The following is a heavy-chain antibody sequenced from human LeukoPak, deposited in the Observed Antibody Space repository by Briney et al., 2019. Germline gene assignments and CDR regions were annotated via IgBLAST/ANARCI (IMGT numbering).Heavy chain of an antibody. CDR3: AKDTNYYGSGSFDY. CDR2: ISWNSGSI. J-gene: IGHJ4*02. CDR1: VFTFDDYA. D-gene: IGHD3-10*01. Sequence: SGGSLRLSCAASVFTFDDYAMQWVRQAPGRGLEWVIGISWNSGSIGYADSVKGRFTLSRDNAKNSLYLKMNSLRAEDTALYYCAKDTNYYGSGSFDYWGQGTLVTVSS. V-gene: IGHV3-9*01.